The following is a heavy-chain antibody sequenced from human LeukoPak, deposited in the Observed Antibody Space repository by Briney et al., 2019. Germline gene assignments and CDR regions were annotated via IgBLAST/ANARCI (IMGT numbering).Heavy chain of an antibody. CDR1: GYSFIAYY. V-gene: IGHV5-51*01. D-gene: IGHD2-15*01. J-gene: IGHJ4*02. CDR3: ARRSYCGGGSCAIDY. Sequence: GESLKISCQVSGYSFIAYYIAWVRQMPGKGLEWMGVIYPRDSATRYSPSFQGQVTISADKSISTAYLQWSSLKASDTAMYYCARRSYCGGGSCAIDYWGQGTLVTVSS. CDR2: IYPRDSAT.